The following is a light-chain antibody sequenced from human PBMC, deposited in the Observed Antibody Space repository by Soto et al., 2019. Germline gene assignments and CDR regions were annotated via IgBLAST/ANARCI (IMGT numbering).Light chain of an antibody. Sequence: DIQMTQSPSTLSASVGYSVTITCRSSQSINSWLAWYQQKPGKAPQILIYDASTLKSGVPSRFSASGSGTEFTLTISSLQPDDFATYYCQQYNSYSWTFGQGTKVDIK. CDR2: DAS. V-gene: IGKV1-5*01. CDR1: QSINSW. CDR3: QQYNSYSWT. J-gene: IGKJ1*01.